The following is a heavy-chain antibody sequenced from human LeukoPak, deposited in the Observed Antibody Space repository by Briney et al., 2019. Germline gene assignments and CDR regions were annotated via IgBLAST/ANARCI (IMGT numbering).Heavy chain of an antibody. V-gene: IGHV3-48*03. Sequence: GGSLRLSCAASGFPFSTYEMNWVRQAPGKGLEWVSYISSSGSTIYYADCVKGRFTISRDNAKNSLYLKMNSLRAEDTAVYYCARVGAYAAVNCWGQGTLVTVSA. CDR1: GFPFSTYE. CDR3: ARVGAYAAVNC. J-gene: IGHJ4*02. CDR2: ISSSGSTI. D-gene: IGHD3-16*01.